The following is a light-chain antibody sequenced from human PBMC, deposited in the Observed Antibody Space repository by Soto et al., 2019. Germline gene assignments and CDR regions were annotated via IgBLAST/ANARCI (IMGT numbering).Light chain of an antibody. CDR3: QHYVTWQLT. V-gene: IGKV3-15*01. CDR1: QGICDT. J-gene: IGKJ4*01. Sequence: EILMTQSPATLSVSHGEGATLSCRASQGICDTLAWYQQKPGQTPRLLIYDTSIRATGVPARFSGSRSGAEFTLTSSSMKPEELAVYYCQHYVTWQLTFGGGHTV. CDR2: DTS.